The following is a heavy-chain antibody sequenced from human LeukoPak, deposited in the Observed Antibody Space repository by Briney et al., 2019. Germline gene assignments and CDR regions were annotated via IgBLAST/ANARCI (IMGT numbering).Heavy chain of an antibody. Sequence: PSETLSLTCTVSGGSISSYYWSWIRQPAGKGLEWIGRIYTSGSTNYNPSLKSRVTMSVDTSKNQFSLKLSSVTAADTAVYYCARERPTVTTSDAFDIWGQGTMVTVSS. CDR3: ARERPTVTTSDAFDI. V-gene: IGHV4-4*07. CDR1: GGSISSYY. CDR2: IYTSGST. D-gene: IGHD4-17*01. J-gene: IGHJ3*02.